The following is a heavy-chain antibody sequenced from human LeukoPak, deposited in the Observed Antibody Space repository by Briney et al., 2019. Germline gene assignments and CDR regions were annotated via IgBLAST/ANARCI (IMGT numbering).Heavy chain of an antibody. CDR2: ITSDGSYT. V-gene: IGHV3-74*01. J-gene: IGHJ4*02. CDR3: ARDTFGGDDF. D-gene: IGHD3-16*01. Sequence: GGSLRLSCAASGFTFSTYWMHWVRQTPGEGLVWVSRITSDGSYTGYADSVKGRFTISRDNAKNTLYLQMNSLRAEDTAVYYCARDTFGGDDFWGQGTLVTVSS. CDR1: GFTFSTYW.